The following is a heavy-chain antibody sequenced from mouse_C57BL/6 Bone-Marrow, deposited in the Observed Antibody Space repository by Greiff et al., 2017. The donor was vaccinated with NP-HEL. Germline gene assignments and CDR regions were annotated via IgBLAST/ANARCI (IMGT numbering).Heavy chain of an antibody. Sequence: ESGPGLVKPSQSLSLTCSVTGYSITSGYYWNWIRQFPGNKLEWMGYISYAGSNNSNPSLQNRTSITRDTSTNQFFLKLNSVTTEDTATYYCARKRSNYLDYWGQGTTLTVSS. D-gene: IGHD5-1*01. CDR2: ISYAGSN. CDR3: ARKRSNYLDY. V-gene: IGHV3-6*01. CDR1: GYSITSGYY. J-gene: IGHJ2*01.